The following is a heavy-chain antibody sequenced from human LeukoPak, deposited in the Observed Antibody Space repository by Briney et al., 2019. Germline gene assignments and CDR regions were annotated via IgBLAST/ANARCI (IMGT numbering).Heavy chain of an antibody. V-gene: IGHV3-23*01. Sequence: GGSLRLSCEASVFTFSSYAMSWVRQAPGKGLAWVSVIIISADSTYYADSVKGRFTISREHYKNTLYLKMNTLRAEDTAVYYCAKPLEKYTYGGNFDYWGQGILVTVSS. CDR2: IIISADST. D-gene: IGHD4-23*01. CDR3: AKPLEKYTYGGNFDY. CDR1: VFTFSSYA. J-gene: IGHJ4*02.